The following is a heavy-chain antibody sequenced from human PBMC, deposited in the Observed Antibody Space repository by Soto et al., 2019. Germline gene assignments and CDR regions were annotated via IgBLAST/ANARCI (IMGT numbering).Heavy chain of an antibody. D-gene: IGHD1-26*01. J-gene: IGHJ5*02. CDR2: ISGSSRTI. CDR3: ARRDGGAPNWFDR. V-gene: IGHV3-48*03. Sequence: HHGGSLRLSCEASGFAFIDYEMHWVRPAPGKGLEWVSFISGSSRTIYYADSVKGRFTISRDNAENSLYLQMNTLRVDDTAVYYCARRDGGAPNWFDRWGQGTLVTVSS. CDR1: GFAFIDYE.